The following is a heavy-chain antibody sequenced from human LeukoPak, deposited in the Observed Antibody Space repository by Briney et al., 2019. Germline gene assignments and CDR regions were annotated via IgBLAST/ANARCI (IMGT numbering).Heavy chain of an antibody. Sequence: SETLSLTCTVSGGSISSSNYYWGWIRQPPGKGLEWIGSIYYSGSTYYNPSLKSRVTISLDTSKNQFSLKLSSVTAADTAVYYCAATLPETYYYDSSGYWGAFDIWGQGTMVTVSS. CDR1: GGSISSSNYY. V-gene: IGHV4-39*07. J-gene: IGHJ3*02. CDR2: IYYSGST. D-gene: IGHD3-22*01. CDR3: AATLPETYYYDSSGYWGAFDI.